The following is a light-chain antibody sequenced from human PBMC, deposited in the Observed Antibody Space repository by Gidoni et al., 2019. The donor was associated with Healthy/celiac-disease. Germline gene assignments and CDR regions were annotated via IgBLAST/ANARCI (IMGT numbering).Light chain of an antibody. Sequence: QSALTQPASVSGSPGQSITIPCTGTSSDVGGYNYVSWYQQHPCKAPKLMIYDVSNRPSGVSNRFSGSKAGNTASLTISGLQAEDEADYYCSSYTSSSTRPNWVFGGGTKLTVL. CDR1: SSDVGGYNY. J-gene: IGLJ3*02. CDR3: SSYTSSSTRPNWV. CDR2: DVS. V-gene: IGLV2-14*03.